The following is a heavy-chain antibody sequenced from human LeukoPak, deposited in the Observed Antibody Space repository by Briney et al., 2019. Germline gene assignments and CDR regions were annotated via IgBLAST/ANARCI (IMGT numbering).Heavy chain of an antibody. V-gene: IGHV3-30*03. D-gene: IGHD6-13*01. CDR2: ISYDGSNK. CDR1: GFTFSSYG. Sequence: GGSLRLSCAASGFTFSSYGMHWVRQAPGRGLEWVAVISYDGSNKYYADSVKGRFTISRDNSKNTLYLQMNSLRSDDTAVYYCARDFSYSSSWSTFDYWGQGTLVTVSS. CDR3: ARDFSYSSSWSTFDY. J-gene: IGHJ4*02.